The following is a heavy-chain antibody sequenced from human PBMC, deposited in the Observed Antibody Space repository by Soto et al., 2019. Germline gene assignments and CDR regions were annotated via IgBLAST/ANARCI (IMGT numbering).Heavy chain of an antibody. CDR2: ISYDGSNK. D-gene: IGHD3-10*01. J-gene: IGHJ4*02. CDR3: AKPDGSAAIRY. V-gene: IGHV3-30*18. Sequence: QVQLVESGGGVVQPGRSLRLSCAASGFTFSSYGMHWVRQAPGKGLEWVAVISYDGSNKYYADSVKGRFTISRDNSKNTLYLQMNSLRAEDTAVYYCAKPDGSAAIRYWGQGTLVTVSS. CDR1: GFTFSSYG.